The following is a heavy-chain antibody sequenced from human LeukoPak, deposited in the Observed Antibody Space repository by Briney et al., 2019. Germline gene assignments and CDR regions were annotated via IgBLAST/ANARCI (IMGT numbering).Heavy chain of an antibody. CDR1: GYSISSGYY. CDR3: ARLEDIVVVPAAIWAFDI. J-gene: IGHJ3*02. D-gene: IGHD2-2*02. V-gene: IGHV4-38-2*01. Sequence: PSETLSLTCAVSGYSISSGYYWGWIRPPPGKGVEGIGSIYHSGSTYYNPSLKSRVTISVDTSNNQFSLNLSSVTAADTAVYYCARLEDIVVVPAAIWAFDIWGQGTMVTVSS. CDR2: IYHSGST.